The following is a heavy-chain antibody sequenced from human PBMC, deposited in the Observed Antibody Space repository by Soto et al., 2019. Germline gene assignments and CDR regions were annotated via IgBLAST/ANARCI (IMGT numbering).Heavy chain of an antibody. D-gene: IGHD5-12*01. CDR2: ISAYNGNT. V-gene: IGHV1-18*04. CDR3: ARNVRDGYKRHYYFDY. J-gene: IGHJ4*02. Sequence: GASVKVSCKASGYTFTSYGISWVRQAPGQGLEWMGWISAYNGNTNYAQKLQGRVTMTTDTSTSTAYMELRSLRSDDTGVYYCARNVRDGYKRHYYFDYWGQGTLVTVS. CDR1: GYTFTSYG.